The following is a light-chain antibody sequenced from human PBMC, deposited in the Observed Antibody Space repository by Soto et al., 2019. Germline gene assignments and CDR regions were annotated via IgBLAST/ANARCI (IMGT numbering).Light chain of an antibody. Sequence: DIQMTQSPSSLSASVGNRVTITCRASQSISTYLNWYQKKPGKAPNLLIYDASRLQSGVPSRFSGSGGGTDFTLSISSVQPEDFATYYCQQSYSTPRATFGPGTKVDIK. V-gene: IGKV1-39*01. CDR1: QSISTY. J-gene: IGKJ3*01. CDR2: DAS. CDR3: QQSYSTPRAT.